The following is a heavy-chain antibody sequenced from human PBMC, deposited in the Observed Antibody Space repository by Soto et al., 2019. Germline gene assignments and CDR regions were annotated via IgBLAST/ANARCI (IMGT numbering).Heavy chain of an antibody. CDR3: ALLYYYGSGSYSSFDY. V-gene: IGHV2-5*02. CDR1: GFSLSTSGVG. J-gene: IGHJ4*02. Sequence: QITLKESGPTLVKLTQTLTLTCTFSGFSLSTSGVGVGWIRQPPGKALEWLALIYWDDEKRYSPSLTSRLTITKDTSKTQVVLTMTNMDPVDTATYYCALLYYYGSGSYSSFDYWGQGTLVTVSS. CDR2: IYWDDEK. D-gene: IGHD3-10*01.